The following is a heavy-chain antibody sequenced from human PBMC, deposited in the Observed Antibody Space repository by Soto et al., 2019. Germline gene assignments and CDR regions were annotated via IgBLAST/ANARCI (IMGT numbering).Heavy chain of an antibody. CDR1: GDSVSSNSAA. Sequence: SQTLSLTCAISGDSVSSNSAAWNWIRQSQSRGLEWLGRTYYRSKWYNDYAVSVKSRITINPDTSKNQFSLQLNSVTPEDTAVYYCARESSSWPFNWFDPWGQGTLVTVSS. V-gene: IGHV6-1*01. D-gene: IGHD6-13*01. CDR2: TYYRSKWYN. CDR3: ARESSSWPFNWFDP. J-gene: IGHJ5*02.